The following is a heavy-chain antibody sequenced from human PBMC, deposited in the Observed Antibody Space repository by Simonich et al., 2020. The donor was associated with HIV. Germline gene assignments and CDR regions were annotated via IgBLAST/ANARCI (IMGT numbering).Heavy chain of an antibody. CDR2: IYHSGST. D-gene: IGHD7-27*01. CDR1: GYSISSGYY. V-gene: IGHV4-38-2*01. J-gene: IGHJ4*02. Sequence: QLQLQESGPGLVKPSETLSLTCAVSGYSISSGYYWGWIRQPQGKGLEWIGNIYHSGSTHYNPSLKSRVTMSVDTSKNQFSLKLSSVTAADTAVYYCAGTGPLLDFWGQGTLVTVSS. CDR3: AGTGPLLDF.